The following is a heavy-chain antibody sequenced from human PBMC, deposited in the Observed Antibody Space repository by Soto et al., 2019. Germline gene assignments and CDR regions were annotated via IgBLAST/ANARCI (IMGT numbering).Heavy chain of an antibody. Sequence: PSETLSLTCTVSSGSISYYYWSWIRQTPGKGLEWIAYIYSDGSSNYNPSLKSRVAISVDASKNQFSLRLSSVTAADTAVYYCARRASGYGIDQWGQGTLVTVSS. CDR1: SGSISYYY. D-gene: IGHD5-18*01. J-gene: IGHJ5*02. CDR3: ARRASGYGIDQ. CDR2: IYSDGSS. V-gene: IGHV4-59*01.